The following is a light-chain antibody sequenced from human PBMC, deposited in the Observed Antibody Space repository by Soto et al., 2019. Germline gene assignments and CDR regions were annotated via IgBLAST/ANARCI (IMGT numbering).Light chain of an antibody. CDR3: QQYHSYPLT. V-gene: IGKV1-5*03. CDR2: KAS. CDR1: QSISAW. Sequence: DIPMTQSPSTLSASVGERVTITCRASQSISAWVAWYQQKPGKAPKLLIYKASNVESGVPSRFSGSGSGTEFTLTISSLQPDDFATYYCQQYHSYPLTFGQGTRLEIK. J-gene: IGKJ5*01.